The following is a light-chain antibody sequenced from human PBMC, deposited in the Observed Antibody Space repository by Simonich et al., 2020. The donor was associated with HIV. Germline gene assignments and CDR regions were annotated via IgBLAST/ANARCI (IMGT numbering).Light chain of an antibody. CDR2: DVS. V-gene: IGLV2-11*01. Sequence: QSALTQPRSVSGSPGQSFTILCTGTSSNVGGYDYVSWYQQHPGQTPKLVIFDVSKWPSWVPDRFSGAKSGNTASLTISGLQTEDEADYYCCSYAGSNTFVFGGGTKLTVL. CDR1: SSNVGGYDY. J-gene: IGLJ2*01. CDR3: CSYAGSNTFV.